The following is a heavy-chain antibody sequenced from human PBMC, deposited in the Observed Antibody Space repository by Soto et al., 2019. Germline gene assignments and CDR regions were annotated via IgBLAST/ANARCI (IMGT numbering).Heavy chain of an antibody. Sequence: GGSLRLSCAASGFTFSGYSMNWVRQAPGKGLEWVSSISSSSSYIYYADSVKGRFTISRDNAKNSLYLQMNSLRAEDTAVYYCARKYSSSSGGAFDIWGQGTMVTVSS. CDR3: ARKYSSSSGGAFDI. J-gene: IGHJ3*02. CDR2: ISSSSSYI. V-gene: IGHV3-21*01. D-gene: IGHD6-6*01. CDR1: GFTFSGYS.